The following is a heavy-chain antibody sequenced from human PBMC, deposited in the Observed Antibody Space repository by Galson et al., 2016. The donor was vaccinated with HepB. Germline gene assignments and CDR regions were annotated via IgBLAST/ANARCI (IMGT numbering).Heavy chain of an antibody. CDR2: IWYDGSNK. CDR3: AREMAIAAAATFDY. D-gene: IGHD6-13*01. V-gene: IGHV3-33*01. CDR1: GFTFSSYG. J-gene: IGHJ4*02. Sequence: LRLSCAASGFTFSSYGMHWVRQAPGKGLEWVAVIWYDGSNKYYADSVKGRFTISRDNSKNTLCLQMNSLRAEDTTVYYCAREMAIAAAATFDYWGQGTLVTVSS.